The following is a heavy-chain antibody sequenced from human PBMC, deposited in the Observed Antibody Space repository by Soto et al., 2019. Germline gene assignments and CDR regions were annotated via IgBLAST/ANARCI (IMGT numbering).Heavy chain of an antibody. CDR3: ARVGSYYYDSSGYYYGGAFDI. V-gene: IGHV4-38-2*01. CDR2: IYHSGST. Sequence: SETLTLTFAGSGYSISSGYYWGWIRQPPGKGLEWIGSIYHSGSTYYNPSLKSRVTISVDTSKNQFSLKLSSVTAAGTAVYYCARVGSYYYDSSGYYYGGAFDIWGQGTMVTV. D-gene: IGHD3-22*01. J-gene: IGHJ3*02. CDR1: GYSISSGYY.